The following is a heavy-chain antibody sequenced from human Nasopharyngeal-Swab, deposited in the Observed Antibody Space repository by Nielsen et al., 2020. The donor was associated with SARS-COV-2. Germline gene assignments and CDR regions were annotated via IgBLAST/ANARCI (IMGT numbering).Heavy chain of an antibody. CDR2: INHSGST. J-gene: IGHJ6*03. Sequence: SETLSLTCAVYGGSFSGYYWSWIRQPPGKGLEWIGEINHSGSTNYNPSLKSRVTISVDTSKKQFSLKLSSVTAADTAVYYCAREVVVVPAALNYYYYMDVWGKGTTVTVSS. CDR1: GGSFSGYY. D-gene: IGHD2-2*01. V-gene: IGHV4-34*01. CDR3: AREVVVVPAALNYYYYMDV.